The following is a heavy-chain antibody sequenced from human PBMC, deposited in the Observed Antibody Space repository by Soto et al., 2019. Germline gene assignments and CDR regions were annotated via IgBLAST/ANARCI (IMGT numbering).Heavy chain of an antibody. J-gene: IGHJ4*02. V-gene: IGHV3-66*01. CDR3: AAYSHKGY. CDR1: GFTVSNNY. CDR2: IYSGGST. D-gene: IGHD3-16*01. Sequence: EEQLVESGGDLVQPGGSLRASCEAFGFTVSNNYRSWFRQAPGKGLEWVSLIYSGGSTYYADSVKGRFTISRDSSKNTLYLQMNSLRAEDTAMYYCAAYSHKGYWGQGTLVTVSS.